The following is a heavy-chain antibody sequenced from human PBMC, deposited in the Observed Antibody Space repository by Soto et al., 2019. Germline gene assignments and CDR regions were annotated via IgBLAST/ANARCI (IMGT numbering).Heavy chain of an antibody. CDR1: GYTFTDYW. Sequence: GDSLKSSCKGSGYTFTDYWIGWVRQLPGKGLEWMGIIYPGDSDTRYSPSFRGHVTISATTSINTVFLQWSSLRASDTAMYYCARQIYDSDTGPNFQYYFDSWGQGTPVTVSS. CDR3: ARQIYDSDTGPNFQYYFDS. J-gene: IGHJ4*02. CDR2: IYPGDSDT. D-gene: IGHD3-22*01. V-gene: IGHV5-51*01.